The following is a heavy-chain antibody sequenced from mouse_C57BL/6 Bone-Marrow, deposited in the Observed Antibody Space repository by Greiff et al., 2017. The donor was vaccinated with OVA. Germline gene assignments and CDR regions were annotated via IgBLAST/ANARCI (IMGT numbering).Heavy chain of an antibody. Sequence: VQRKESGGGLVHPGGSLRHHCAASRIDCRRYSLRWVLLSPFKLPPWIGEINPDSSTINYAPSLKDKFIISRDNAKNTLYLQMSKVRSEDTALYYCARLFSYCDYWGQGTTLTVSS. J-gene: IGHJ2*01. CDR3: ARLFSYCDY. CDR1: RIDCRRYS. V-gene: IGHV4-1*01. CDR2: INPDSSTI.